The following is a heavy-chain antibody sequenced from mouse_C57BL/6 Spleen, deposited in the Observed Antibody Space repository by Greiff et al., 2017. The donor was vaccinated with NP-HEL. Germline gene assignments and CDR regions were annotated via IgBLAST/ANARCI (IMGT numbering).Heavy chain of an antibody. D-gene: IGHD2-4*01. CDR3: ARHVYDYDGRGAWFAY. Sequence: EVQRVESGGDLVKPGGSLKLSCAASGFTFSSYGMSWVRQTPDKRLEWVATISSGGSYTYYPDSVKGRFTISRDNAKNTLYLQMSSLKSEDTAMYYCARHVYDYDGRGAWFAYWGQGTLVTVSA. V-gene: IGHV5-6*01. J-gene: IGHJ3*01. CDR2: ISSGGSYT. CDR1: GFTFSSYG.